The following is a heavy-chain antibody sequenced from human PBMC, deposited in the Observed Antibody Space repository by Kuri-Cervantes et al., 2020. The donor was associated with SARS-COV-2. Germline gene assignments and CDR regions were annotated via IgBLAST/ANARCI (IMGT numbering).Heavy chain of an antibody. CDR3: ARLNLVYDYGDLIDY. J-gene: IGHJ4*02. D-gene: IGHD4-17*01. V-gene: IGHV3-48*04. CDR1: GFTFSSYS. Sequence: GESLKISCAASGFTFSSYSMNWVRQAPGKGLEWVSNIGPSGTTKYYADSVKGRFTISRDNAKNSLYLQMNSLRAEDTAVYYCARLNLVYDYGDLIDYWGQGTLVTVSS. CDR2: IGPSGTTK.